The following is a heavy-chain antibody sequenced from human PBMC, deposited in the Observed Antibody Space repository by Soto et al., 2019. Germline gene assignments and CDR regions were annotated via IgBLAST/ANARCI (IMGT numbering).Heavy chain of an antibody. V-gene: IGHV3-49*04. CDR3: TRSLAIDFDS. CDR2: IRRMAYGGTT. CDR1: GFNFGACA. Sequence: GGSLRLYCSASGFNFGACAMSWVRQAPGKGLEWVGFIRRMAYGGTTDYAASVKGRFSISRDDSKSIVYLQMNSLEIEDTAVYYCTRSLAIDFDSWGQGTLVTVSS. J-gene: IGHJ4*02.